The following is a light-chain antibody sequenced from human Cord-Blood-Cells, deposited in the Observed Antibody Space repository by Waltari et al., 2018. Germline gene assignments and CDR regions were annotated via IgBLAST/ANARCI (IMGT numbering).Light chain of an antibody. CDR3: QQYDNLPIT. CDR2: DAS. V-gene: IGKV1-33*01. CDR1: QDISNY. J-gene: IGKJ5*01. Sequence: DIQMTQSPSSLSASVGDRVTITCQASQDISNYLNWYQQKPGKAPKLLIYDASNLETGVPSRFSGSGYGTDFTFTISSLQPADIATYYCQQYDNLPITFGQGTRLEIK.